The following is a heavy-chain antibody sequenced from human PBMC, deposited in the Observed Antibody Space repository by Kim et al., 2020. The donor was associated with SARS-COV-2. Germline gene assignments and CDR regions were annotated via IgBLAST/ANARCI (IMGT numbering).Heavy chain of an antibody. J-gene: IGHJ5*02. D-gene: IGHD6-13*01. CDR3: ARERIAAAGHNWFDP. V-gene: IGHV4-61*01. Sequence: SETLSLTCTVSGGSVSSGSYYWSWIRQPPGKGLERIGYIYYSGSTNYNPSLKSRVTISVDTSKNQFSLKLSSVTAADTAVYYCARERIAAAGHNWFDPWGQGTLVTVSS. CDR2: IYYSGST. CDR1: GGSVSSGSYY.